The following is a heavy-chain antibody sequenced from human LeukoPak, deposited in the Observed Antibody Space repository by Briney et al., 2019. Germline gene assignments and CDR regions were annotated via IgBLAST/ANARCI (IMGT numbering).Heavy chain of an antibody. Sequence: PGVSLRLLCVTSGFTYRDYFMNWISQARGKGREWLSFINSDENNIYYRDSVKGRFTISRDNAKKTLYLEMNNLRVDDTAIYYGATSRVFDFWGQGTLVAVSS. CDR2: INSDENNI. CDR1: GFTYRDYF. V-gene: IGHV3-11*04. CDR3: ATSRVFDF. J-gene: IGHJ4*02.